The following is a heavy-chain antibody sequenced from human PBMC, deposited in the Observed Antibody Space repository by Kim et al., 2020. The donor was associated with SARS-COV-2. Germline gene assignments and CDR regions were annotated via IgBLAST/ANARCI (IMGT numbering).Heavy chain of an antibody. CDR3: PRLGGIQLWLSNWYFDL. J-gene: IGHJ2*01. CDR1: GGSISSSSYY. V-gene: IGHV4-39*01. D-gene: IGHD5-18*01. Sequence: SETLSLTCTVSGGSISSSSYYWGWIRQPPGKGLEWIGSIYYSGSTYYNPSLKSRVTISVDTSKNQFSLKLSSVTAADTSVYYCPRLGGIQLWLSNWYFDLWWRGTLVTVCS. CDR2: IYYSGST.